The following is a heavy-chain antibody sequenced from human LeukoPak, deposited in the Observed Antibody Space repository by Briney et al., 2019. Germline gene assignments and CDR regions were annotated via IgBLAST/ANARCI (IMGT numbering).Heavy chain of an antibody. D-gene: IGHD5-24*01. CDR3: AREDGYSPSTDY. V-gene: IGHV4-31*03. CDR2: IYYSGST. J-gene: IGHJ4*02. Sequence: SQTLSLTYTVSGGSISSGGYYWSWIRQHPGKGLEWIGYIYYSGSTYYNPSLKSRVTISVDTSKNQFSLKLSSVTAADTAVYYCAREDGYSPSTDYWGQGTLVTVSS. CDR1: GGSISSGGYY.